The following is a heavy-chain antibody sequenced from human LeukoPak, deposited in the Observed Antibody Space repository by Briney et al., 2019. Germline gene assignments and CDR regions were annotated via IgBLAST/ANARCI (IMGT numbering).Heavy chain of an antibody. D-gene: IGHD2-15*01. CDR3: AKRRYCSGASCRLFDF. Sequence: PGGSLRLSCAASGFTFSSYAMSWVRQAPGKGLEWVSAISGSGGETYYADSVKGRFTIPRDNSENTLSLQMNSLRAEDTAVYYCAKRRYCSGASCRLFDFWGQGTLVTVSS. CDR1: GFTFSSYA. J-gene: IGHJ4*02. CDR2: ISGSGGET. V-gene: IGHV3-23*01.